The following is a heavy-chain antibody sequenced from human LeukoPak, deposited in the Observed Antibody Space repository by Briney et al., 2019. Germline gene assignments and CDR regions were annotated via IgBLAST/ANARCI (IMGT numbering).Heavy chain of an antibody. J-gene: IGHJ4*02. D-gene: IGHD3-3*01. CDR2: INPNSGGT. CDR1: GYTFTGYY. Sequence: ASVKVSCKASGYTFTGYYMHWVRQAPGQGLEWMGWINPNSGGTNYAQKFQGRVTVTRDTSISTAHMELSRLRSDDTAVYYCARDFWSGYLGDRSKTEIDYWGQGTLVTVSS. V-gene: IGHV1-2*02. CDR3: ARDFWSGYLGDRSKTEIDY.